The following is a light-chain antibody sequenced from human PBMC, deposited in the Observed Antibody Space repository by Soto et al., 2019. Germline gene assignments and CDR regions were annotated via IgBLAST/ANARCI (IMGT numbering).Light chain of an antibody. CDR1: QRIATN. CDR2: GAS. V-gene: IGKV3-15*01. J-gene: IGKJ4*01. Sequence: EIVMTQSPATLSVSLGERATLSCRASQRIATNVAWYHQRPGQAPRLLIYGASARATGIAARFSGSGSGTEFTLTISSLQPEDFGVYYCQQYNDWPPLTFGGGTKVEI. CDR3: QQYNDWPPLT.